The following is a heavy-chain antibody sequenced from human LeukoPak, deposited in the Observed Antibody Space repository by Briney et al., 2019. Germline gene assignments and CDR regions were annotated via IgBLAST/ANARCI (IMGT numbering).Heavy chain of an antibody. D-gene: IGHD2-15*01. V-gene: IGHV1-8*01. CDR2: MNPNSGNT. J-gene: IGHJ5*02. CDR3: ARGQLKAEGYCSGGSCYGLVDWFDP. CDR1: GYTLTSYD. Sequence: ASVKVSCKASGYTLTSYDINWVRQATGQGLEWMGWMNPNSGNTGYAQKFQGRVTMTRNTSISAAYMELSSLRSEDTAVYYCARGQLKAEGYCSGGSCYGLVDWFDPWGQGTLVTVSS.